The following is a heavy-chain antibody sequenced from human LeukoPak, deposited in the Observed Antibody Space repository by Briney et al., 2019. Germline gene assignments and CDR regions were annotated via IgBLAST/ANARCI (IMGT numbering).Heavy chain of an antibody. Sequence: GGSLRLSCVASGFVFSSYGMNWVRQALGKGPEWVSSISGGSTYIYYADSVKGRFTISRDNAKNSLYLQMNSLRAEDTAVYYCARDPSWVTPVGGFDYWGQGTLVTVSS. CDR1: GFVFSSYG. D-gene: IGHD2-21*02. J-gene: IGHJ4*02. V-gene: IGHV3-21*01. CDR3: ARDPSWVTPVGGFDY. CDR2: ISGGSTYI.